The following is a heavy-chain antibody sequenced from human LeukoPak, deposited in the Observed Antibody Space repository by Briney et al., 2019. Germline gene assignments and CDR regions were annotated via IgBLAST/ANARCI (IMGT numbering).Heavy chain of an antibody. CDR2: IKQDGSKK. CDR3: ATSADSSGND. J-gene: IGHJ4*02. D-gene: IGHD3-22*01. CDR1: GFPFSSYW. Sequence: GGSLRLSCVASGFPFSSYWMTWVRQAPGKGLEWVANIKQDGSKKSYVDSVKGRFTISRDNAKNSLYLQMNSLRAEDTAVYYCATSADSSGNDWGQGTLVTVSS. V-gene: IGHV3-7*03.